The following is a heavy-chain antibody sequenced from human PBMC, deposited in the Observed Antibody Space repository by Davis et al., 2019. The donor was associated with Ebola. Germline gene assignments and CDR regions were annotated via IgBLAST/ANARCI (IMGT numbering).Heavy chain of an antibody. Sequence: MPSETLSLTCTVSGGSISSVDYYWSWIRQPPGKGLEWIGYIYHSGDTDYNPSLKSRVTISIDTSKNQFSLKLSSVTAADTAVYYCARFPVVYYYYYGMDVWGQGTTVTVSS. J-gene: IGHJ6*02. CDR1: GGSISSVDYY. CDR3: ARFPVVYYYYYGMDV. V-gene: IGHV4-30-4*01. D-gene: IGHD2-15*01. CDR2: IYHSGDT.